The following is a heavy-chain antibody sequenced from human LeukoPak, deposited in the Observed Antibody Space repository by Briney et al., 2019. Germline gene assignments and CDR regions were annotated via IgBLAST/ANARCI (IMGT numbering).Heavy chain of an antibody. D-gene: IGHD6-19*01. V-gene: IGHV3-33*01. CDR2: LWSDGIKT. CDR3: ARGFTHGWYDAFDI. Sequence: GGSLRLSCAASGFTFTNYPMHWVRQAPGKGLEWVAVLWSDGIKTDYADSVKGRFTISRDNAKNSLYLQMSSLRAEDTAVYYCARGFTHGWYDAFDIWGQGTMVTVSS. J-gene: IGHJ3*02. CDR1: GFTFTNYP.